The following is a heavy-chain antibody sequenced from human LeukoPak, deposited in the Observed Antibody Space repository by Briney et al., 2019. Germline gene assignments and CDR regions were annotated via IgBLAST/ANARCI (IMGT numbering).Heavy chain of an antibody. V-gene: IGHV3-53*05. CDR2: IYSGGST. CDR3: ARGGEAARMDV. D-gene: IGHD6-6*01. CDR1: GFTVSSNY. J-gene: IGHJ6*02. Sequence: GGSLRLSCAASGFTVSSNYMSWVRQAPGKGLEWVSVIYSGGSTYYADSVKGRFTISRDNSKNTLYLQMGSLRAEDTGVYYCARGGEAARMDVWGQGTTVTVSS.